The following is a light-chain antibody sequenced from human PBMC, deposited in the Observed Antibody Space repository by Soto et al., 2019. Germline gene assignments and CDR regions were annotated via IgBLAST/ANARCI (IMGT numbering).Light chain of an antibody. V-gene: IGLV1-47*01. CDR3: AAWDDSLSGRV. Sequence: QSVLTQPPSASGTPGQRVTISCSGSTSNIGSNYVYWYQQLPGTAPKLLIYMNNQRPSGVPDRFSGSKSGTSASLAISGLRSEDEADYYCAAWDDSLSGRVFGGWTKLTVL. CDR2: MNN. CDR1: TSNIGSNY. J-gene: IGLJ2*01.